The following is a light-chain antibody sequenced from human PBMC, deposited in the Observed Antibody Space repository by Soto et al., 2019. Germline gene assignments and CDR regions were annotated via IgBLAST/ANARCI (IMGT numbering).Light chain of an antibody. CDR1: SSDVGGYNY. V-gene: IGLV2-8*01. Sequence: QSALTQPPSASGSRGQSLTISCTGTSSDVGGYNYVSWYQQHPGKAPKLMIYEVTKRPSGVPDRFSGSKSGNTASLTVSGLQAEDEADYYCSSYAGSKTLFGGGTKLTVL. CDR3: SSYAGSKTL. J-gene: IGLJ2*01. CDR2: EVT.